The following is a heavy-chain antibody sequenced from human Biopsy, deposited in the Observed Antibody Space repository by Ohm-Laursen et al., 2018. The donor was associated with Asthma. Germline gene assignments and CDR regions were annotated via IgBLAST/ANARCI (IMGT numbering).Heavy chain of an antibody. D-gene: IGHD3-3*02. CDR3: ARTFHFWSPYHAEHYQL. J-gene: IGHJ1*01. CDR2: IYSGGTS. CDR1: GFTVSTNG. V-gene: IGHV3-53*01. Sequence: GSLRLSCAASGFTVSTNGMSWVRQPPGKGLEWVSVIYSGGTSHTADSVRGRFTISRDYSKNTLYLQMHSLRAEDTAVYYCARTFHFWSPYHAEHYQLWGQGTLVTVSS.